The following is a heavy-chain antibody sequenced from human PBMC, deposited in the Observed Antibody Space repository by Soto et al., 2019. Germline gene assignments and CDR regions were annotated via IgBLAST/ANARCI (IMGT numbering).Heavy chain of an antibody. Sequence: GGSLRLSCVASGFTFSSYAMSWVRQAPGKGLEWVSAISGSGGSTYYADSVKGRFTISRDNSKNTLYLQMNSLRAEDTAVYYCAKPPRYDYGDYVSTYYWGQGTLVTVSS. V-gene: IGHV3-23*01. D-gene: IGHD4-17*01. CDR3: AKPPRYDYGDYVSTYY. CDR1: GFTFSSYA. J-gene: IGHJ4*02. CDR2: ISGSGGST.